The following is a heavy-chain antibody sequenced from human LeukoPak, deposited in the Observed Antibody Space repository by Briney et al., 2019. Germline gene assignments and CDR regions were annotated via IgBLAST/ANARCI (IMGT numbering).Heavy chain of an antibody. J-gene: IGHJ4*02. CDR3: ARGPDGYNSHFDY. Sequence: PGGSLRLSCVASGFTFSDYAMHWVRQAPGKGLGWVAVIYYDGSKKYYADTVEGRFTISRDNSKNTLYLHMKSLRVEGTAVYYCARGPDGYNSHFDYWGQGTLVTVSS. V-gene: IGHV3-30-3*01. CDR1: GFTFSDYA. D-gene: IGHD5-24*01. CDR2: IYYDGSKK.